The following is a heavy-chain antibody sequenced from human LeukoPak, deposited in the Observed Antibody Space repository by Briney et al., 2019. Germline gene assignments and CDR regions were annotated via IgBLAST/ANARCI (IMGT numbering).Heavy chain of an antibody. CDR2: IYYSGST. J-gene: IGHJ2*01. CDR3: ARDHVELRRLYFDL. CDR1: GGSISSGDYY. V-gene: IGHV4-30-4*01. D-gene: IGHD1-7*01. Sequence: PSQTLSLTCTVSGGSISSGDYYWSWIRQPPGKGLEWIGYIYYSGSTYYNPSLKSRVTISVDTSKNQFSLKLSSVTAADTAVYYCARDHVELRRLYFDLWGRGTLVTVSS.